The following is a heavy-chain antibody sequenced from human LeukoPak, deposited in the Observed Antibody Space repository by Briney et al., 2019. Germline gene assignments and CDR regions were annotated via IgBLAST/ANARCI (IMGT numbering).Heavy chain of an antibody. V-gene: IGHV3-74*01. Sequence: GSLRLSCAASGFTFSSYWMHWVRQAPGKGLVWVSRVNSDGGTTAYADSVKGRFTISRDNAKNTLYLQMSSLRAEDTAVYYCARGDAYALNYWGQGTLVTVSS. CDR2: VNSDGGTT. CDR1: GFTFSSYW. CDR3: ARGDAYALNY. J-gene: IGHJ4*02. D-gene: IGHD2-2*01.